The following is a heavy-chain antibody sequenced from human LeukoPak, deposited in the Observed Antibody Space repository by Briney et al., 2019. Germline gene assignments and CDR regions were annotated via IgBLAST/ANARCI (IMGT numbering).Heavy chain of an antibody. CDR1: GFTFSSYG. J-gene: IGHJ6*02. CDR3: ARFAYYFDNGALRYYYGLDV. CDR2: ISYDGSNK. Sequence: GRSLRLSCAASGFTFSSYGIHWDRQAQGKGLEWVAVISYDGSNKYYADSVKGRFTISRDNSKSTLYLQMNSLRAEDTAVYYCARFAYYFDNGALRYYYGLDVWGQGTTVTVSS. V-gene: IGHV3-30*03. D-gene: IGHD3-22*01.